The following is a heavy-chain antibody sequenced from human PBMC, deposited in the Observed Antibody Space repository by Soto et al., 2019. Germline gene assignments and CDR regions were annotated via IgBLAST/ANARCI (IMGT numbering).Heavy chain of an antibody. J-gene: IGHJ4*02. V-gene: IGHV4-59*08. CDR2: IYYSGST. D-gene: IGHD3-3*01. CDR1: GGSISRYY. CDR3: ARGGWRQIDY. Sequence: SENLSLTCTVSGGSISRYYWSWIRQHPGKALELAGYIYYSGSTNYNPSLKSRVTISVDTSKNQFSLKLSSVTAADTAVYYCARGGWRQIDYWGQGTLVTVSS.